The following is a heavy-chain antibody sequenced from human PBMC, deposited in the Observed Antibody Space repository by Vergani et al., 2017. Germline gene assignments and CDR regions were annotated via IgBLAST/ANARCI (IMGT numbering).Heavy chain of an antibody. D-gene: IGHD6-13*01. CDR1: EFTFWNHW. Sequence: DVHLAESGGGFFQPGGSLRLSCAASEFTFWNHWMMWVRQAPGKGLGWVASIRDDAGDTHYLDSVKGRFTISRDNAKNSLYLQMNSLTAEDTAVYYCARXYSPVGVDEAFDIWGQGTVVTVSS. CDR2: IRDDAGDT. V-gene: IGHV3-7*01. CDR3: ARXYSPVGVDEAFDI. J-gene: IGHJ3*02.